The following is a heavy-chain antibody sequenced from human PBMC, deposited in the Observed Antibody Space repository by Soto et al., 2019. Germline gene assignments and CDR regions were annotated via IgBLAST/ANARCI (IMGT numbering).Heavy chain of an antibody. CDR3: AKDSSREHYYGMDV. J-gene: IGHJ6*02. CDR2: ISWDGGST. D-gene: IGHD1-26*01. V-gene: IGHV3-43*01. CDR1: GFTFDDYT. Sequence: EVQLVESGGVVVQPRGSLRLSCAASGFTFDDYTMHWVRQAPGKGLEWVSLISWDGGSTYYADSVKGRFTISRDNSKNSLYLQMNSLRTEDTALYYCAKDSSREHYYGMDVWGQGTTVTVSS.